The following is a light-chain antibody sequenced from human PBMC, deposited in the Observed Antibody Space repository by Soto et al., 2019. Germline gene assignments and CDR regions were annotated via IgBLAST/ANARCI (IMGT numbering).Light chain of an antibody. CDR1: QSLLHKNGNNY. Sequence: DRLLTQSPLSLAVTPGQAASISCRSSQSLLHKNGNNYFNWYLQRPGQSPQLLIYLGSNRASGVPDRFSGSGSGTDFTLKISRVEAEDVGVYYCMQAVQSPLTFGGGTKVDIK. V-gene: IGKV2-28*01. CDR3: MQAVQSPLT. CDR2: LGS. J-gene: IGKJ4*01.